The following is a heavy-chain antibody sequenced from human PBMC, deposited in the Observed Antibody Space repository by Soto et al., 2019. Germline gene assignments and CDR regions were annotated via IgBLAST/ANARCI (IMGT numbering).Heavy chain of an antibody. Sequence: QVQPQESGPGLVKPSQTLSLTCTVSGGSISSGDYYWSWIRQPPGKGLEWIGYIYYSGSTYYNPSLKSRVTISVDTSKNQFSLKLSSVTAADTAVYYCAREYRYCSGGSCYSLLDYWGQGTLVTVSS. V-gene: IGHV4-30-4*01. D-gene: IGHD2-15*01. CDR1: GGSISSGDYY. J-gene: IGHJ4*02. CDR3: AREYRYCSGGSCYSLLDY. CDR2: IYYSGST.